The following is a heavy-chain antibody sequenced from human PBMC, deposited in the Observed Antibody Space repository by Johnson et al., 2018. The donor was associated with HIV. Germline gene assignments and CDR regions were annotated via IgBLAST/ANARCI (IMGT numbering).Heavy chain of an antibody. D-gene: IGHD3-22*01. J-gene: IGHJ3*02. CDR1: GFTFSSYA. CDR2: ISYDGSNT. V-gene: IGHV3-30*09. CDR3: ATYYDNSGYTLWGNAFDI. Sequence: QVQLVESGGGVVQPGRSLRLSCAASGFTFSSYAMHWVRQAPGKGLEWVAVISYDGSNTYYADSVKGRFAISRDNSKTTLYLQMNSLRAEDTAVYYCATYYDNSGYTLWGNAFDIWGQGTMVTVSS.